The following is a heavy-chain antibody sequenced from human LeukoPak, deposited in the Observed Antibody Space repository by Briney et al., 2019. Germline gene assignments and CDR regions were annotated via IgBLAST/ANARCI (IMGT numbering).Heavy chain of an antibody. V-gene: IGHV3-20*04. CDR2: TNWNGGST. D-gene: IGHD3-10*01. Sequence: GGSLRLSCAASGFTFDDYGMSWVRQAPGKGLEWVSGTNWNGGSTGYADSVKGRFTISRDNARNSLYLQMNSLGAEDTALYFCARRRVTVVRGVDITSYYFDYWGQGTLVTVSS. CDR3: ARRRVTVVRGVDITSYYFDY. CDR1: GFTFDDYG. J-gene: IGHJ4*02.